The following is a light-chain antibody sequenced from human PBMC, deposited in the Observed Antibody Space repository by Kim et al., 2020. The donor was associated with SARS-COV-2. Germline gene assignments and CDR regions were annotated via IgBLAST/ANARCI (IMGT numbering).Light chain of an antibody. CDR3: QQYGTPPRT. CDR2: GAS. Sequence: PGDRAPVSCRASQSVSFTYFAWYQQKPGQAPRLVIFGASSRAAGIPDRFSGSGSGTDFTLTISRLEPEDFAVYYCQQYGTPPRTFGQGTKVDIK. CDR1: QSVSFTY. J-gene: IGKJ1*01. V-gene: IGKV3-20*01.